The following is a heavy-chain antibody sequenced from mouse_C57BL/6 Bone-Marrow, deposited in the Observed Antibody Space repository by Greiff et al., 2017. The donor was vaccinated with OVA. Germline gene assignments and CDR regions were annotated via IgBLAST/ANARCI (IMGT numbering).Heavy chain of an antibody. Sequence: EVHLVESGGGLVKPGGSLKLSCAASGFTFSSYAMSWVRQTPEKRLEWVATISDGGSYTYYPDNVKGRFTISRDNAKNNLYLQMSHLKSEDTAMYYCARDPDGYYYWYFDVWGTGTTVTVSS. J-gene: IGHJ1*03. V-gene: IGHV5-4*01. CDR2: ISDGGSYT. CDR1: GFTFSSYA. D-gene: IGHD2-3*01. CDR3: ARDPDGYYYWYFDV.